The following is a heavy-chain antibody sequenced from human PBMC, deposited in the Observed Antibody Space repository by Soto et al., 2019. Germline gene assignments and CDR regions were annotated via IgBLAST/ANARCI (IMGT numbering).Heavy chain of an antibody. D-gene: IGHD2-2*01. CDR3: ARQDCSSTSCYRFRPWFDP. Sequence: GESLKISCKGSGYSFTSYWIGWVRQMPGKGLEWMGIIYPGDSDTRYSPSFQGQVTISADKSISTAYLQWSSLKASDTAMYYRARQDCSSTSCYRFRPWFDPWGQGTLVTVSS. CDR2: IYPGDSDT. V-gene: IGHV5-51*01. CDR1: GYSFTSYW. J-gene: IGHJ5*02.